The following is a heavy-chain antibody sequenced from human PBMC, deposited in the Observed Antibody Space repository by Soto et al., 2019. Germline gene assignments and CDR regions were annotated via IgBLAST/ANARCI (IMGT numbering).Heavy chain of an antibody. CDR1: GYSFTSYY. Sequence: VSVKVYCKASGYSFTSYYMHCVRQAPEQGLEWMGIINPSGGSTSYAQKFQGRVTMTRDTSTSTVYMELSSLRSEDTAVYYCARDPRELANYYYYGMDVWGQGTTVTVSS. CDR2: INPSGGST. V-gene: IGHV1-46*01. CDR3: ARDPRELANYYYYGMDV. J-gene: IGHJ6*02. D-gene: IGHD3-10*01.